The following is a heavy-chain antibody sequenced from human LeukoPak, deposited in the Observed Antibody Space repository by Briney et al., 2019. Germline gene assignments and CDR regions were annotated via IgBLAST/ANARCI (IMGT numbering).Heavy chain of an antibody. CDR3: AREYQLLGTVYNYFDP. J-gene: IGHJ5*02. D-gene: IGHD2-2*01. CDR2: INLNSGGT. Sequence: ASVKVSCKASGYTFTGYYMHWVRQAPGQGLEWMGWINLNSGGTKYAQKFQGRVTMTRDTSINTAYMELSRLRSEDTAVYYCAREYQLLGTVYNYFDPWGQGTLVTVSS. V-gene: IGHV1-2*02. CDR1: GYTFTGYY.